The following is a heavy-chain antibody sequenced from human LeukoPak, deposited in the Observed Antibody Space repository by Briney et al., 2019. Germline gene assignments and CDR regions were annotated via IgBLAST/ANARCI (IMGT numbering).Heavy chain of an antibody. CDR3: ARVDYYDSSGFHY. D-gene: IGHD3-22*01. Sequence: SGTLSLTCAVSGGSISSSNWWSWVRQPPGKGLEWIGEIYHSGSTNYNPSLKSRVTISVDKSKNQFSLKLSSVTAADTAVYYCARVDYYDSSGFHYWGQGTLVTVSS. CDR2: IYHSGST. V-gene: IGHV4-4*02. J-gene: IGHJ4*02. CDR1: GGSISSSNW.